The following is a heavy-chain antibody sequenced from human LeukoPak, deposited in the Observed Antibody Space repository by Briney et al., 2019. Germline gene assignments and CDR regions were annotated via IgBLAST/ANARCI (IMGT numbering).Heavy chain of an antibody. CDR1: GGSISSYY. V-gene: IGHV4-59*01. Sequence: RPSETLSLTCTVSGGSISSYYWSWIRQPPGKGLEWIGYIYYSGSTNYNPSLKSRVTISVDTSKNQFSLKLSSVTAADTAVYYCARGGYYDPRYNWGQGTLVTVSS. CDR3: ARGGYYDPRYN. J-gene: IGHJ4*02. D-gene: IGHD3-22*01. CDR2: IYYSGST.